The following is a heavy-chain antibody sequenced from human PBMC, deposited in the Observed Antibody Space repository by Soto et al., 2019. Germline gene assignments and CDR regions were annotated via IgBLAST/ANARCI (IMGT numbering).Heavy chain of an antibody. CDR2: ISGSGGST. D-gene: IGHD3-16*02. CDR1: GFTFSTYG. CDR3: AKTYYDYIWGSYRYSGILVPWFDP. Sequence: PGGSLRLSCAASGFTFSTYGMSWVRQAPGEGLEWVSAISGSGGSTYYADSVKGRFTISRDNSKNTLYLQMNSLRAEDTAVYYCAKTYYDYIWGSYRYSGILVPWFDPWGQGTLVTVSS. V-gene: IGHV3-23*01. J-gene: IGHJ5*02.